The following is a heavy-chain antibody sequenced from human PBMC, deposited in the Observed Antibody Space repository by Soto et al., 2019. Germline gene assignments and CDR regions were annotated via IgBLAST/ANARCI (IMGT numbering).Heavy chain of an antibody. D-gene: IGHD3-22*01. CDR3: ASTKYDSSAYYYWYLGL. Sequence: QVELVQSGAEVKKPGSSVKVSCQASEDTFRNYAISCVRQAPGQGLEWMGGIIPIFGTANYAQKFQGRVTITADTSANTGYLELSSLRSEDTAVYYCASTKYDSSAYYYWYLGLWGRGTLVTVSS. CDR1: EDTFRNYA. V-gene: IGHV1-69*06. CDR2: IIPIFGTA. J-gene: IGHJ2*01.